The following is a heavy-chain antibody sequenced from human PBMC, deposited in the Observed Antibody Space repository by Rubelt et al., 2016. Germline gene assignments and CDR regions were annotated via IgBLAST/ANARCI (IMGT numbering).Heavy chain of an antibody. D-gene: IGHD3-3*01. CDR3: ASADYDFWSGSDRNWFDP. V-gene: IGHV4-39*02. Sequence: QLQLQESGPGLVTPSETLSLSCTVSGDSISSSPFYWGWIRQPPGKGLEWIGSISYSGSTYYNPSLKSRVSISVDTSKNLFSLNLRSVTAADTAVYYCASADYDFWSGSDRNWFDPWGQGTLVTVSS. CDR1: GDSISSSPFY. J-gene: IGHJ5*02. CDR2: ISYSGST.